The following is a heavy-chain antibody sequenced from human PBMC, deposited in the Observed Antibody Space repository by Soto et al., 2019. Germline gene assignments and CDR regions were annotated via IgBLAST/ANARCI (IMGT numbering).Heavy chain of an antibody. V-gene: IGHV3-48*04. D-gene: IGHD1-26*01. Sequence: GGSLRLSCAASGFTFSNFAMNWVRQAPGKGLEWVSDIRGGGGKTFYVDSVKGRFSISRDNTENSVYLQMNSLRVEDTAVYFCVRDRDLYRDMVHADLWGQGTLVTVSS. CDR3: VRDRDLYRDMVHADL. CDR1: GFTFSNFA. J-gene: IGHJ4*01. CDR2: IRGGGGKT.